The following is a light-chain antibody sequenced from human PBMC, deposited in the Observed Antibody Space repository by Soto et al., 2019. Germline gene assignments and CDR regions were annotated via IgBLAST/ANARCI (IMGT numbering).Light chain of an antibody. CDR2: EVT. V-gene: IGLV2-14*01. CDR1: SSDVSGYNY. J-gene: IGLJ1*01. CDR3: ASYTSRGTRV. Sequence: QSVLTQPASVSGSPGQSITISCTGTSSDVSGYNYVSWYQQRPGKAPKFMIYEVTNRPSGVSNRFSGSKSGNTASLTISGLQAEDEADYYCASYTSRGTRVFGTGTKLTVL.